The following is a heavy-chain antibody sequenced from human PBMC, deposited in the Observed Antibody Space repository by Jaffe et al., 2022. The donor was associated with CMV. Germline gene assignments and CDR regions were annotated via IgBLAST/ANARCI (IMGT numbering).Heavy chain of an antibody. V-gene: IGHV3-30*18. Sequence: QVQLVESGGGVVQPGRSLRLSCAASGFTFSSYGMHWVRQAPGKGLEWVAVISYDGSNKYYADSVKGRFTISRDNSKNTLYLQMNSLRAEDTAVYYCAKDEYYYGSGSYYDVWGQGTLVTVSS. CDR3: AKDEYYYGSGSYYDV. J-gene: IGHJ4*02. CDR2: ISYDGSNK. D-gene: IGHD3-10*01. CDR1: GFTFSSYG.